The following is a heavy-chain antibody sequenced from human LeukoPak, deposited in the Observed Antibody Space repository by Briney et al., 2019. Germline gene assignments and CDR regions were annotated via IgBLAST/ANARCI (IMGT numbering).Heavy chain of an antibody. CDR2: VFYSEST. D-gene: IGHD3-3*01. CDR1: GGSISSGSHY. Sequence: SETLSLTCTVSGGSISSGSHYWGWIRQPPGKGLEWIGSVFYSESTYYNPSLKSRVTISVDTSKNQFSLKLSSVTAADTAVYYCAREVSRRAYYDFWSGYYTLDYFDYWGQGTLVTVSS. V-gene: IGHV4-39*07. J-gene: IGHJ4*02. CDR3: AREVSRRAYYDFWSGYYTLDYFDY.